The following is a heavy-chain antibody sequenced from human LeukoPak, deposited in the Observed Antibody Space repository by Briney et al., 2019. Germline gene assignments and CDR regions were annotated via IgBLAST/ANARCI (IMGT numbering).Heavy chain of an antibody. CDR2: IKQDGSEK. D-gene: IGHD3-3*01. J-gene: IGHJ4*02. V-gene: IGHV3-7*01. CDR1: GFTFSSYW. CDR3: ARDPILSGYYSVMDY. Sequence: GGSLRLSCAASGFTFSSYWMSWLRQARGKGREGVANIKQDGSEKYYVDSVKGRFTISRDNAKNSLYLQMNSLRAEDTAVYYCARDPILSGYYSVMDYWGQGTLVTVSS.